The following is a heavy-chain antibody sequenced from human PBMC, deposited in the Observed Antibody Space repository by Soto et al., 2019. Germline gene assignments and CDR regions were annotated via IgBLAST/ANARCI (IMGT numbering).Heavy chain of an antibody. V-gene: IGHV1-69*01. J-gene: IGHJ6*02. CDR2: VIPIFGTT. CDR3: ARVGSCLSSSCLYYGMDV. Sequence: VQLVQSGAEVRKPGSSVKVSCKASGGDFKNFIIAWVRQAPGHGLEWMGGVIPIFGTTNFVQKFQDRVTIIADEATSTTYMELLSLRSEDTAVYYCARVGSCLSSSCLYYGMDVGGQGTTVIVSS. D-gene: IGHD2-2*01. CDR1: GGDFKNFI.